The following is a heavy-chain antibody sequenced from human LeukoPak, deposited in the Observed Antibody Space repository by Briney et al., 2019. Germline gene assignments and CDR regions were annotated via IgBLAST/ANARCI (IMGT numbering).Heavy chain of an antibody. J-gene: IGHJ4*02. CDR3: ARGTLSHYYDSSGYYLI. Sequence: ASVKVSCKASGYTFTSYYMHWVRQAPGQGLEWMGWINPNSGGTNYARKFQGRVTMTRDTSISTAYMELSRLRSDDTAVYYCARGTLSHYYDSSGYYLIWGQGTLVTVSS. V-gene: IGHV1-2*02. D-gene: IGHD3-22*01. CDR1: GYTFTSYY. CDR2: INPNSGGT.